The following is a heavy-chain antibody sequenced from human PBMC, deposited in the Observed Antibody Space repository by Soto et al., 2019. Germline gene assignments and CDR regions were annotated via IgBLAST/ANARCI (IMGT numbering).Heavy chain of an antibody. CDR3: AKALYGGHDY. D-gene: IGHD4-17*01. Sequence: GSLRLSCAASGFTFSTYAMNWVRQAPGKGLECLSAISGRGSTTYYADSVKGRFTISRDNSKNTLYLQMNSLRAEDTAIYYCAKALYGGHDYWGQGTLVTVSS. V-gene: IGHV3-23*01. J-gene: IGHJ4*02. CDR2: ISGRGSTT. CDR1: GFTFSTYA.